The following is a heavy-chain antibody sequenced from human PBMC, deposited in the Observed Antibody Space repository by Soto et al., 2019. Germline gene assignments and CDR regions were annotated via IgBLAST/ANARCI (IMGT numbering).Heavy chain of an antibody. CDR1: GFTFDDYG. V-gene: IGHV3-20*04. Sequence: GGSLRLSCAASGFTFDDYGMSWVRQAPGKGLEWVSGIDWNGGRTGHADSVKGRFTMSRDNAKNSLFLQMNSLRADDTALYYCARVYSSGWSHDYWGQGTLVTVSS. CDR2: IDWNGGRT. J-gene: IGHJ4*02. D-gene: IGHD6-19*01. CDR3: ARVYSSGWSHDY.